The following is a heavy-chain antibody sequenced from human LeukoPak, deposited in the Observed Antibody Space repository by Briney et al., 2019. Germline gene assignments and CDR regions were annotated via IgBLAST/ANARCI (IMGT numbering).Heavy chain of an antibody. Sequence: ASVKVSCKASGYTFTGYYMHWVRQAPGQGLEWMGRINPNSGGTNYAQKFQGRVTMTRDTSISTAYMELSRLRSDDTAVYYCARDPGQYYYGSGSPDYWGQGTLVTVSS. CDR1: GYTFTGYY. CDR3: ARDPGQYYYGSGSPDY. CDR2: INPNSGGT. J-gene: IGHJ4*02. D-gene: IGHD3-10*01. V-gene: IGHV1-2*06.